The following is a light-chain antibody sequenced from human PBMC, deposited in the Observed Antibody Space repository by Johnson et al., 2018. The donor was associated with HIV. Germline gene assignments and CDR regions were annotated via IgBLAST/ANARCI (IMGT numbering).Light chain of an antibody. CDR3: GTWDSSLSIPYV. CDR2: ENN. Sequence: QSVLTQPPSVYAAPGQKVTISCSGSSSNIGNNYVSWYQQLPGTAPKLLIYENNKRPSGIPDRFSGSKSGTSATLGITGLQTGDEADYYCGTWDSSLSIPYVFGTGTKVTVL. CDR1: SSNIGNNY. J-gene: IGLJ1*01. V-gene: IGLV1-51*02.